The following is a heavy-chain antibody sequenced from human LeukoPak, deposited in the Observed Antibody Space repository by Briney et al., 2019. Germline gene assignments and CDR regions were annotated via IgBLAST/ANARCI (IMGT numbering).Heavy chain of an antibody. CDR3: ARDRRTYYYDSSGYPFDY. CDR1: GFTFSSYC. D-gene: IGHD3-22*01. J-gene: IGHJ4*02. V-gene: IGHV3-21*01. Sequence: GGSLRLSCAASGFTFSSYCMNWVRQAPGKGLEWVSSISSSSSYIYYADSVKGRFTISRDNAKNSLYLQMNSLRAEDTAVYYCARDRRTYYYDSSGYPFDYWGQGTLVTVSS. CDR2: ISSSSSYI.